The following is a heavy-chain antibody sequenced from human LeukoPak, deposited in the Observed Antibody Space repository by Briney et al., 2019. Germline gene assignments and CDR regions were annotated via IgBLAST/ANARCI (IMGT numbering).Heavy chain of an antibody. V-gene: IGHV4-59*04. J-gene: IGHJ1*01. Sequence: SETLSLTCTVSGDSIRSYYWSWIRQPPGKGLEWIGYIYYSGSTYYNPSLKSRVTISVDTSKNQFSLKLSSVTAADTAVYYCARTGRSSSPTLFQHWGQGTLVTVSS. CDR1: GDSIRSYY. CDR2: IYYSGST. CDR3: ARTGRSSSPTLFQH. D-gene: IGHD6-13*01.